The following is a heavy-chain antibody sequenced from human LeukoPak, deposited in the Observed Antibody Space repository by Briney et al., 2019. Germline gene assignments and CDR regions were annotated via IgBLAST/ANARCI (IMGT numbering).Heavy chain of an antibody. V-gene: IGHV3-30*02. CDR2: IRYDGSNK. CDR1: GFTFSSYG. D-gene: IGHD2-15*01. CDR3: AKDPNCSGGSCYSGVYYCYYMDV. J-gene: IGHJ6*03. Sequence: PGGSLRLSCAASGFTFSSYGMHWVRQAPGKGLEWVAFIRYDGSNKYYADSVEGRFTISRDNSKNTLYLQMNSLRAEDTAVYYCAKDPNCSGGSCYSGVYYCYYMDVWGKGTTVTISS.